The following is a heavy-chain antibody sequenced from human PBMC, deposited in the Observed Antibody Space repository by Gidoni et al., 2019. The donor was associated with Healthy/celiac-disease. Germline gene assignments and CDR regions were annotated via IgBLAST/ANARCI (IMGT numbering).Heavy chain of an antibody. CDR2: TYYRSKWYN. D-gene: IGHD3-22*01. CDR3: QRDSGPDYDSSGYYLAHAFDI. V-gene: IGHV6-1*01. J-gene: IGHJ3*02. Sequence: QVQLQQSGPGLVKPSQTLSLTCPISGDSVSSNRAAWNWTRQSPSRGLEWLGRTYYRSKWYNDYAVSVKSRITINPDTSKNQFSLQLNSVTPEDTAVYYCQRDSGPDYDSSGYYLAHAFDIWGQGTMVTVSS. CDR1: GDSVSSNRAA.